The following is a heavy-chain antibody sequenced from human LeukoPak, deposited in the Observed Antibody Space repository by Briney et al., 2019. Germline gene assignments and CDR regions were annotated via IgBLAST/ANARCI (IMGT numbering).Heavy chain of an antibody. V-gene: IGHV3-7*01. Sequence: AGGSLRLSCAASGFTFSSYEMNWVRQAPGKGLEWVANIKQDGSEKYYVDSVKGRFTISRDNAKNSLYLQMNSLRAEDTAVYYCARVGIAYIYYYYMDVWGKGTTVTVSS. D-gene: IGHD6-13*01. CDR3: ARVGIAYIYYYYMDV. J-gene: IGHJ6*03. CDR2: IKQDGSEK. CDR1: GFTFSSYE.